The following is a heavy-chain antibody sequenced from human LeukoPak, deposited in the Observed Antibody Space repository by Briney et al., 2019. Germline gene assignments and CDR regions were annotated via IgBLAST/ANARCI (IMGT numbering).Heavy chain of an antibody. J-gene: IGHJ5*02. CDR2: INPNSGGT. Sequence: ASVKASCKASGYTFTGFYMNWVRQAPGQGLEWMGWINPNSGGTNYAQKFQGRVTMTRDTSISTAYMELSSLRSEDTAVYYCSGLSPPFDPWGQGTLVTVSS. CDR3: SGLSPPFDP. CDR1: GYTFTGFY. V-gene: IGHV1-2*02. D-gene: IGHD1-14*01.